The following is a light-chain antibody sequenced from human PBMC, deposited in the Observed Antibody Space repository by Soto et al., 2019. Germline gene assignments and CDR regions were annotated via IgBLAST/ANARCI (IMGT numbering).Light chain of an antibody. CDR3: SSYTTSSTRV. CDR1: SSDIGAYDL. CDR2: EVS. V-gene: IGLV2-14*01. J-gene: IGLJ1*01. Sequence: QSVLTQPASVSGSPGQSITISCSGTSSDIGAYDLVSWYQQHPGKVPKLIIYEVSNRPSGVSNRFSGSKSGNTASLTISGLQAEDEADYYCSSYTTSSTRVFGTGTKVTVL.